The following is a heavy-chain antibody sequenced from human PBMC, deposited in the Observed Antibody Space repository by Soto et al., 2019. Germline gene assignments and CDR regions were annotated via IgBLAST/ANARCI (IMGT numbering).Heavy chain of an antibody. CDR3: VRGTSAWKGVDV. J-gene: IGHJ6*02. V-gene: IGHV3-74*01. D-gene: IGHD1-1*01. CDR2: IRPDGSNT. Sequence: EVQLVESGGDLVQPGESLRLSCVPSGFLFRSYWMHWVRQTPAKGLVWVSEIRPDGSNTNYADSVRGRFTMFRDNAKNALYLQMNSLRVEDTGVYYCVRGTSAWKGVDVWGQGTTVIVSS. CDR1: GFLFRSYW.